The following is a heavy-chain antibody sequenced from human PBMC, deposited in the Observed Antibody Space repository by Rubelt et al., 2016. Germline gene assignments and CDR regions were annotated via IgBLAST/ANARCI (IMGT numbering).Heavy chain of an antibody. J-gene: IGHJ2*01. CDR2: IKQDGSEK. V-gene: IGHV3-7*01. D-gene: IGHD3-22*01. CDR1: YA. CDR3: AREYYYDSSGYYFVSRYFDL. Sequence: YAMSWVRQAPGKGLEWVANIKQDGSEKYYVDSVKGRFTISRDNAKNSLYLQMNSLRAEDTAVYYCAREYYYDSSGYYFVSRYFDLWGRGTLVTVSS.